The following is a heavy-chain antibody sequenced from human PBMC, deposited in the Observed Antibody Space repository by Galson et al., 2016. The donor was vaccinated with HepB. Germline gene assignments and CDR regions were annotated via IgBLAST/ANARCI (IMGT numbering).Heavy chain of an antibody. Sequence: SLRLSCAASGFTFDDYTMHWVRQRPGEGLQWVPLISWDGSTALYADSVEGRFTLSRDNSKNSLVLQMNSLNIEDSALYYCARAMGDAAMGTYYFDSWGQGTLVTVSS. D-gene: IGHD5-18*01. CDR2: ISWDGSTA. CDR1: GFTFDDYT. J-gene: IGHJ4*02. CDR3: ARAMGDAAMGTYYFDS. V-gene: IGHV3-43*01.